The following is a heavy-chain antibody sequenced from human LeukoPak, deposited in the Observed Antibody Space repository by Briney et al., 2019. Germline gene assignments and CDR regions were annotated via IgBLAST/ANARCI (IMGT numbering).Heavy chain of an antibody. Sequence: QAGGSLRLSCAASGFTFSAFGMHWVRQAPGKGLEWVTFIPYDGSDKYYADSVRGRFTISRDNSKNTLYLQMNSLRAGDTAVYYCAKSFRSTSLDYWGQGTLVTVSS. D-gene: IGHD2-2*01. V-gene: IGHV3-30*02. J-gene: IGHJ4*02. CDR3: AKSFRSTSLDY. CDR2: IPYDGSDK. CDR1: GFTFSAFG.